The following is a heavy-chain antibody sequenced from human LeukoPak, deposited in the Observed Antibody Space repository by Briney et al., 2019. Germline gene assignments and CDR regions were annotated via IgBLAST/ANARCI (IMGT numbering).Heavy chain of an antibody. J-gene: IGHJ2*01. CDR1: GLTFSSYA. V-gene: IGHV3-23*01. D-gene: IGHD4-17*01. Sequence: GGSLRLSCAASGLTFSSYAMSWVRQAPGKGLEWVSAISDGSDSTYYADSVKGRFTISRDNSKNTLYLQMNSLRAEDTAVYYCAKDLEGDYARGGYFNLWGRGTLVTVSS. CDR2: ISDGSDST. CDR3: AKDLEGDYARGGYFNL.